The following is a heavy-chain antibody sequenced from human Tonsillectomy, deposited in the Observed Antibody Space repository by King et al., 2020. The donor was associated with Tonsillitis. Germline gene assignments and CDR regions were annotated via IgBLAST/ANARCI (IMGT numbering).Heavy chain of an antibody. Sequence: VQLVESGGGLVQPGGSLRLSCAASGFTLSRYWVSWVRQAPGKGLEWVANIKQDGSEKYYVDSVRGRFTISRDNAKNSLYLQLNSLRAEDTAVYYCARDAGKRDSYYFDYWGQGTLVTVSS. CDR3: ARDAGKRDSYYFDY. J-gene: IGHJ4*02. CDR1: GFTLSRYW. CDR2: IKQDGSEK. D-gene: IGHD1-14*01. V-gene: IGHV3-7*01.